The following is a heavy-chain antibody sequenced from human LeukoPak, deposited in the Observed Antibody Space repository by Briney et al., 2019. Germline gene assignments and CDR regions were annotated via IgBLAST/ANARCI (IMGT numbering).Heavy chain of an antibody. CDR3: ARRYGSGSYYHLDY. Sequence: GESLKISCNGSGYSFTNYWIGWVRQVPGKGLEWRGIVYPGDSDTRYSPSFQGQVTISADKSISTAYLQWSSLKASDSAMYYCARRYGSGSYYHLDYWGQGTLVTVSS. J-gene: IGHJ4*02. CDR2: VYPGDSDT. D-gene: IGHD3-10*01. V-gene: IGHV5-51*01. CDR1: GYSFTNYW.